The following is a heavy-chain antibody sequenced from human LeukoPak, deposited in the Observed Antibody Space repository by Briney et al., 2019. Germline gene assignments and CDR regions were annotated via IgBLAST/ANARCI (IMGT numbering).Heavy chain of an antibody. CDR2: IIPIFGTA. CDR3: ARGQAIGPDYYYYYMDV. CDR1: GGTFSSYA. Sequence: GASVKVSCKASGGTFSSYAISWVRQAPGQGLEWMGGIIPIFGTANYAQKFQGRVTITTDESTSTAYMELSSLRSEDTAVYYCARGQAIGPDYYYYYMDVWGKGTTVTVSS. J-gene: IGHJ6*03. V-gene: IGHV1-69*05.